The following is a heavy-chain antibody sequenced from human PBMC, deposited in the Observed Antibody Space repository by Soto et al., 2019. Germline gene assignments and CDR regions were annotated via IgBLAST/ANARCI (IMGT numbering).Heavy chain of an antibody. CDR3: ARDRWWVVYSISSRGNWFDP. J-gene: IGHJ5*02. CDR1: GFTFSSYG. V-gene: IGHV3-33*01. Sequence: QVQLVESGGGVVQPGRSLRLSCAASGFTFSSYGMHWVRQAPGKGLEWVAVIWYDGSNKYYADSVKGRFTISRDNSKNTRHLQMNSQSAEDTAGYYCARDRWWVVYSISSRGNWFDPWGQGTLVTVSS. CDR2: IWYDGSNK. D-gene: IGHD6-6*01.